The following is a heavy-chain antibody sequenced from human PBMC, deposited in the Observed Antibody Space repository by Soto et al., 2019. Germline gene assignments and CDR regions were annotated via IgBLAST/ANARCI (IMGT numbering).Heavy chain of an antibody. Sequence: SETLSLTCAVSGYSISSGYYWGWIRQPPGKGLEWIGSIYHSGSTYYNPSLKSRVTISVDTSKNQFSLKLSSVTAADTAVYYYARDRAVTMVRGAYYYYGMDVWGQGTTVTVSS. J-gene: IGHJ6*02. V-gene: IGHV4-38-2*02. CDR1: GYSISSGYY. CDR3: ARDRAVTMVRGAYYYYGMDV. CDR2: IYHSGST. D-gene: IGHD3-10*01.